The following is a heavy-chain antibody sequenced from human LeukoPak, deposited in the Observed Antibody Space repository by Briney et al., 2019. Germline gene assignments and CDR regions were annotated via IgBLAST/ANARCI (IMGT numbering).Heavy chain of an antibody. V-gene: IGHV4-30-2*01. CDR1: GGSISSGGYS. CDR2: IYHSGST. D-gene: IGHD3-16*01. J-gene: IGHJ1*01. CDR3: ATRLNYDYVWGREYFQH. Sequence: SETLSLTCAVSGGSISSGGYSWSWIRQPPGKGLEWIGYIYHSGSTYYNPSLKSRVTISVDRSKNQFSLKLSSVTAADTAVYYCATRLNYDYVWGREYFQHWGQGTLVTVSS.